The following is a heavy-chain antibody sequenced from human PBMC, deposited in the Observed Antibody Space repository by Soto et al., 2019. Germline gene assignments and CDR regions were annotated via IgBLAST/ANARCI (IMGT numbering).Heavy chain of an antibody. V-gene: IGHV3-23*01. CDR3: AKAKNDYNWDNRPPFDY. D-gene: IGHD1-20*01. CDR2: ISANDVGT. CDR1: GFTLRNYA. Sequence: PGGSLRLSCEASGFTLRNYAMTWVRQAPGKGLEWVSLISANDVGTYYAESVKTLFTISTDQSRNTAYLQMDSLLADDTAIYYCAKAKNDYNWDNRPPFDYWGQGALVTVSS. J-gene: IGHJ4*02.